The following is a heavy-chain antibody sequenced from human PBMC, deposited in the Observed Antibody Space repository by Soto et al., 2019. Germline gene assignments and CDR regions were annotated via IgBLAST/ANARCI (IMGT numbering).Heavy chain of an antibody. Sequence: PGGSLRLSXAASGFTFSNYWMHWVRQAPGKGLVWVSRINSDGSSTNYADSVKGRFTISRDNAKNTLYLQMNSLRAEDTAVYYCARVGATSGLGYWGPGTLVTVSS. CDR3: ARVGATSGLGY. CDR1: GFTFSNYW. V-gene: IGHV3-74*01. CDR2: INSDGSST. D-gene: IGHD1-26*01. J-gene: IGHJ4*02.